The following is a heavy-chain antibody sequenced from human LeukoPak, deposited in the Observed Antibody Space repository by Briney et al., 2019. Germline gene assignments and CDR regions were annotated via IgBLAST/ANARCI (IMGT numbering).Heavy chain of an antibody. CDR1: GFTFSNYG. J-gene: IGHJ4*02. CDR2: ININGDEK. CDR3: ERDPSEYEYNRGWYRHF. D-gene: IGHD6-19*01. Sequence: GGSLRLPCAASGFTFSNYGMCWFRQAPGRGLEWVSTININGDEKQYADAAKGRCTISRDNYKSTLALHMSSLRVEDTAVYYCERDPSEYEYNRGWYRHFWGQGSQVSVSS. V-gene: IGHV3-23*01.